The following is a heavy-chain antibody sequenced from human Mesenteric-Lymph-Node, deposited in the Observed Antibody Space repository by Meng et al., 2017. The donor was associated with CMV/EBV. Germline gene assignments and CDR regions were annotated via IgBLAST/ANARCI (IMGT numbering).Heavy chain of an antibody. CDR3: AHTHYDFWSGYPWFDP. CDR1: FSLSTSGVG. Sequence: FSLSTSGVGVGWIRQPPGKALEWLALIYWNDDKRYSPSLKSRLTITKDTSKNQVVLTMTNMDPVDTATYCCAHTHYDFWSGYPWFDPWGQGTLVTVSS. V-gene: IGHV2-5*01. CDR2: IYWNDDK. J-gene: IGHJ5*02. D-gene: IGHD3-3*01.